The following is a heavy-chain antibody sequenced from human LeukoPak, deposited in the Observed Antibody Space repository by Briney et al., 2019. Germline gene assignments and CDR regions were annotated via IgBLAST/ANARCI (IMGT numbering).Heavy chain of an antibody. J-gene: IGHJ6*03. D-gene: IGHD5-18*01. Sequence: PGGPLRLSCAASGFTFSSYWMSWVRQAPGRGLEWVANIKQHGSEKYYVDSVKGRFTISRDNAKNSLYLQMNSLRAEDTAVYYCAREGGYSYGKSYYFYMDVWGKGTTVTVSS. CDR2: IKQHGSEK. CDR1: GFTFSSYW. CDR3: AREGGYSYGKSYYFYMDV. V-gene: IGHV3-7*01.